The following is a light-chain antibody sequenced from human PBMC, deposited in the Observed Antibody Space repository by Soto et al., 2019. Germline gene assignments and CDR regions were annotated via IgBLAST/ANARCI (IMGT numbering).Light chain of an antibody. CDR3: QQYNSSRT. CDR2: DAS. CDR1: QSVSSY. J-gene: IGKJ1*01. V-gene: IGKV3-11*01. Sequence: EIRMTQSSPTLSVSQGERATLSCRASQSVSSYLAWYQQKPGQAPRLLIYDASNWATGIPARFSGSGSGTDFTLTISSLEPEDFAVYYCQQYNSSRTFGQGTKVDI.